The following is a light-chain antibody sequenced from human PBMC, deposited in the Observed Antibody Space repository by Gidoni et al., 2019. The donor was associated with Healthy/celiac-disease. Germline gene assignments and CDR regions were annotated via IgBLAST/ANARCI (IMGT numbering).Light chain of an antibody. CDR1: QSVNSN. V-gene: IGKV3-15*01. Sequence: EIVMTQSPATLSVSNGERATLSCRARQSVNSNLAWYQQKPGQAPRLLIYGASTRATGIPARFSGSGSGTEFTLTISSLQSEDFAVYYCQQYNNWPPLTFGGXTKVEIK. CDR2: GAS. CDR3: QQYNNWPPLT. J-gene: IGKJ4*01.